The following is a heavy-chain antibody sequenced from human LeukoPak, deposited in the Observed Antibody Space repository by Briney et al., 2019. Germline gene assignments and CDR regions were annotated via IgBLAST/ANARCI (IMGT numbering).Heavy chain of an antibody. CDR2: IYYSGNT. V-gene: IGHV4-31*03. CDR1: GGSISSGSYY. CDR3: AKLSGFAFDP. D-gene: IGHD3-16*02. Sequence: SETLSLTCTVSGGSISSGSYYWSWIRQHPGKGLEWIGYIYYSGNTYYNPSLKSRITISVDTSKNQFSLRLSSVTAADTAVYFCAKLSGFAFDPWGQGILVTVSS. J-gene: IGHJ5*02.